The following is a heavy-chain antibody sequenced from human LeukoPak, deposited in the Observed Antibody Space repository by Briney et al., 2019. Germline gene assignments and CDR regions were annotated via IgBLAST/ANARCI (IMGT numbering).Heavy chain of an antibody. D-gene: IGHD3-9*01. CDR2: TNGDGNDI. CDR3: ARDGRSADPNRHDTYYYYYYGMDV. V-gene: IGHV3-74*01. CDR1: GFTLSNSW. Sequence: PGGSLRLSCAVSGFTLSNSWMHWVRQAPGKGLVWVARTNGDGNDISYADSVKGRFTISRDSAENTLYLQMNSLRAEDTAVYYCARDGRSADPNRHDTYYYYYYGMDVWGQGTTVTVSS. J-gene: IGHJ6*02.